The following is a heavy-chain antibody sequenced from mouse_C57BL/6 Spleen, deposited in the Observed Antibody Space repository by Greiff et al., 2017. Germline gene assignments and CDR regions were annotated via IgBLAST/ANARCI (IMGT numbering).Heavy chain of an antibody. CDR1: GFTFSDYG. Sequence: EVNLVESGGGLVKPGGSLKLSCAASGFTFSDYGMHWVRQAPEKGLEWVAYISSGSSTIYYADTVKGRFTITRDNAKNTLFLQMTSLRSEDTAMYYCARPGDCYLVFAYWGQGTLVTVSA. D-gene: IGHD2-3*01. CDR3: ARPGDCYLVFAY. J-gene: IGHJ3*01. CDR2: ISSGSSTI. V-gene: IGHV5-17*01.